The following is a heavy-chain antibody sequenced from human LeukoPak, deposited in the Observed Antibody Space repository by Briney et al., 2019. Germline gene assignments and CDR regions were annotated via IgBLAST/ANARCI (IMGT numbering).Heavy chain of an antibody. D-gene: IGHD6-13*01. CDR1: GYTFTSYL. J-gene: IGHJ6*02. Sequence: ASVKVSCKAPGYTFTSYLISWVRQAPGQGLEWMGWISADNGKTNYAQTLQGRVTMTTDTSTSTAYMELRSLRSDDTAVYYCARYSSTFSYYGVDVWGQGTTVTVSS. CDR3: ARYSSTFSYYGVDV. V-gene: IGHV1-18*01. CDR2: ISADNGKT.